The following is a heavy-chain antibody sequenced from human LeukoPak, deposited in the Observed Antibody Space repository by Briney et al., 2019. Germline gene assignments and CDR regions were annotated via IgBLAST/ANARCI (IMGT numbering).Heavy chain of an antibody. V-gene: IGHV1-46*01. CDR3: ARDVRWVAAALGQRMNDY. J-gene: IGHJ4*02. Sequence: GASVKVSCKASGYTFTSYYMHWVRQAPGQGLEWMGLINPTGGSTGYAQKFQGRVTMTRDMSTSTDYMELSSLRSDDTAVYYCARDVRWVAAALGQRMNDYWGQGTLVTVSS. CDR1: GYTFTSYY. D-gene: IGHD6-13*01. CDR2: INPTGGST.